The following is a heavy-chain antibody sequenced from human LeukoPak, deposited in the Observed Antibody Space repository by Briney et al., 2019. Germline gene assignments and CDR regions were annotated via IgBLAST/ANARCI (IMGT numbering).Heavy chain of an antibody. J-gene: IGHJ5*02. CDR3: AKGRTSQLWEFDP. CDR1: GFTVSSNY. V-gene: IGHV3-23*01. Sequence: GGSLRLSCAASGFTVSSNYMSWVRQAPGKGLERVSAISGSGGSTYYADSVKGRFTISRDNSKNTLYLQMKSLRAEDTAVYYCAKGRTSQLWEFDPWGQGTLVTVSS. D-gene: IGHD6-6*01. CDR2: ISGSGGST.